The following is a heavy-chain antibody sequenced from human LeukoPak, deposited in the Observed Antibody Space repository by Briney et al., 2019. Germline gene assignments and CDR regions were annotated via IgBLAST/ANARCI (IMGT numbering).Heavy chain of an antibody. Sequence: PSETLSLTCTVSGGSISSSNYYWGWIRQPPGKGLEWIGSIYYSGSTYYNPSLKSRVTISVDTSKNQFSLKLSSVTAADTAVYYCARHRGGSSWATFDYWGQGTLVTVSS. D-gene: IGHD6-13*01. CDR3: ARHRGGSSWATFDY. V-gene: IGHV4-39*01. J-gene: IGHJ4*02. CDR2: IYYSGST. CDR1: GGSISSSNYY.